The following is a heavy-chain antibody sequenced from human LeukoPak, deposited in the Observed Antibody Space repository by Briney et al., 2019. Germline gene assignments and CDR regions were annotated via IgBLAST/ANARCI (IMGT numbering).Heavy chain of an antibody. J-gene: IGHJ5*02. CDR1: GYTFTGYY. Sequence: GASVKVSCKASGYTFTGYYMHWVRQAPGQGLEWMGWINPNSGGTNYAQKFQGRVTMTRDTSISTAYMELSRLRSDDTAVYYCARELQWLDGPTIRPNWFDPWGQGTLVTVSS. CDR2: INPNSGGT. CDR3: ARELQWLDGPTIRPNWFDP. D-gene: IGHD6-19*01. V-gene: IGHV1-2*02.